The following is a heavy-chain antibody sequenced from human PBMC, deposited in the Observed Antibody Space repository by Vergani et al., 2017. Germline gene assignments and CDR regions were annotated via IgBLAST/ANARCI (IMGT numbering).Heavy chain of an antibody. J-gene: IGHJ3*01. D-gene: IGHD1-1*01. CDR3: ARVAPSNSEVTPTAFDV. CDR1: GYTFRNKD. V-gene: IGHV1-18*01. Sequence: QIQLVQSAAEVKKPGAALNVSCKASGYTFRNKDISWLRQAPGQGLEWMGSISPHTGRTNTAQQFQDRVIMTTDTSTSTAYMELRSLRSDDTAVYFCARVAPSNSEVTPTAFDVWGQGTMVTVSS. CDR2: ISPHTGRT.